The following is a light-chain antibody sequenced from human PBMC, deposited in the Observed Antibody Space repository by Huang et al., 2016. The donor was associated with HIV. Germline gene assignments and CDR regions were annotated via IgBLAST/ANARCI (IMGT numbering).Light chain of an antibody. Sequence: EIVMTQSPATLSVSPGERATLSCRTSQSVSSNLAWYQQKPGQAPRPLIYGASTRATGIPASFSGSGSGTEFTLTISSLQSEDFAVYYCQQYNNWLPWTFGQGTKVEIK. V-gene: IGKV3-15*01. J-gene: IGKJ1*01. CDR3: QQYNNWLPWT. CDR2: GAS. CDR1: QSVSSN.